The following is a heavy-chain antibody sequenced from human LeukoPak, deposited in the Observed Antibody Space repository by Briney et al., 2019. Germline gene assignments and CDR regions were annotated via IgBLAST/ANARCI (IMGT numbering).Heavy chain of an antibody. V-gene: IGHV3-21*01. CDR3: AFASARESADY. CDR1: GFTFSSYS. D-gene: IGHD3-10*01. Sequence: GGSLRLSCAASGFTFSSYSMNWVRQAPGEGLEWVSSISSSSSYIYYADSVKGRFTISRDNAKNSLYLQMNSLRAEDTAVYYCAFASARESADYWGQGTLVTVSS. J-gene: IGHJ4*02. CDR2: ISSSSSYI.